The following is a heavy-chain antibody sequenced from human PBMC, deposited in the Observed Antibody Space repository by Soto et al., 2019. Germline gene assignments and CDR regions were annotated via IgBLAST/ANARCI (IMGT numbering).Heavy chain of an antibody. CDR3: ASGPITFGGVMITYYFDY. J-gene: IGHJ4*02. CDR1: GFTFSSYW. Sequence: GRSLRLSCAASGFTFSSYWMHWVRQAPGKGLVWVSRINSDGSSTSYADSVKGRFTISRDNAKNTLYLQMNSLRAEDTAVYYCASGPITFGGVMITYYFDYLGQGTLVTVSS. V-gene: IGHV3-74*01. D-gene: IGHD3-16*01. CDR2: INSDGSST.